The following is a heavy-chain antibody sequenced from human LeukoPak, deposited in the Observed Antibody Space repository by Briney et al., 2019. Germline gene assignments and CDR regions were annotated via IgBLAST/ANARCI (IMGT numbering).Heavy chain of an antibody. CDR3: ARDGGHSADY. Sequence: GGSLRLSCAASGFTFSSYWMFWVRQAPGKGLEWVATIKGDGSDKYYVDSVKGRFTISRDNAKNSLFLQMNSLRAEDTAVYYCARDGGHSADYWGQGTQVTVSS. V-gene: IGHV3-7*01. D-gene: IGHD1-26*01. CDR2: IKGDGSDK. J-gene: IGHJ4*02. CDR1: GFTFSSYW.